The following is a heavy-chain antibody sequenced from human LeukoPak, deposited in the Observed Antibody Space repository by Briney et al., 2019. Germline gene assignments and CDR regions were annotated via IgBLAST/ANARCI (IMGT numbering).Heavy chain of an antibody. CDR2: ISSNGGST. D-gene: IGHD1-1*01. CDR3: VKDATGTRFDP. V-gene: IGHV3-64D*06. J-gene: IGHJ5*02. CDR1: GFTFSSYA. Sequence: GGALRLSCSASGFTFSSYAMHWVRQAPGKGLEYVSAISSNGGSTYYADSVKGRFTISRDNSKNTLYLQMSSLRAEDTAVYYCVKDATGTRFDPWGQGPLVTVSS.